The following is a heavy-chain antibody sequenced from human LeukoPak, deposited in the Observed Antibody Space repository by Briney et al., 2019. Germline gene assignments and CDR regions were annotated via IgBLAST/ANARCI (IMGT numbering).Heavy chain of an antibody. CDR2: IYDGGHT. J-gene: IGHJ4*02. CDR3: ARATHAYSGYNH. CDR1: GFAVGGNY. Sequence: GGSLRLSCAAPGFAVGGNYMSWVRQAPGTGLEWVSVIYDGGHTYYVDSVKGRFTISGDNFENTLFLQMNSLRAEDTAVYYCARATHAYSGYNHWGQGTLVTVSS. V-gene: IGHV3-66*01. D-gene: IGHD5-12*01.